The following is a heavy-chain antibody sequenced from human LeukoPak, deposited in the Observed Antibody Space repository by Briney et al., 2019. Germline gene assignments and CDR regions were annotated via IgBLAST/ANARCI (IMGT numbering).Heavy chain of an antibody. D-gene: IGHD3-22*01. V-gene: IGHV3-30*18. J-gene: IGHJ6*03. Sequence: GGSLRLSCAASGFTFSSYGMHWVRQAPGKGLEWVAVISYDGSNKYYADSVKGRFTISRDNSKNTLYLQMNSLRAEDTAVYYCAKAGDSSGYYDYYYYYYMDVWGKGTTVTVSS. CDR3: AKAGDSSGYYDYYYYYYMDV. CDR2: ISYDGSNK. CDR1: GFTFSSYG.